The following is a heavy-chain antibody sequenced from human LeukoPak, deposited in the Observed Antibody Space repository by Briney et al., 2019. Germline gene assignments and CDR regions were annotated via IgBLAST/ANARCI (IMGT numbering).Heavy chain of an antibody. CDR3: ARGKTTLDYGDYNYGMDV. J-gene: IGHJ6*01. Sequence: GGSLRLSCAASGFTFSSYSMNWVRQAPGKGLEWVSSISSSSGYIYYADSVKGRFTISRDNAKNSLYLQMNSLRAKDTAVYYCARGKTTLDYGDYNYGMDVWGQGTTVTVSS. CDR1: GFTFSSYS. D-gene: IGHD4-17*01. CDR2: ISSSSGYI. V-gene: IGHV3-21*01.